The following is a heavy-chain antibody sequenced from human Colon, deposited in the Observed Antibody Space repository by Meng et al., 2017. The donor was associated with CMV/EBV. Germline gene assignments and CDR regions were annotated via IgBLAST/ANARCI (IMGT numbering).Heavy chain of an antibody. CDR1: VSISSGNCY. D-gene: IGHD3-10*01. CDR2: SYTSGIT. J-gene: IGHJ4*02. CDR3: ARGGDYSGSGSNDY. V-gene: IGHV4-61*02. Sequence: VSISSGNCYWNWSRQPAGKGLEWIGRSYTSGITNYNPSLKSRVTISVDTSKNQFSLKLTSVTAADTAVYYCARGGDYSGSGSNDYWGQGTLVTVSS.